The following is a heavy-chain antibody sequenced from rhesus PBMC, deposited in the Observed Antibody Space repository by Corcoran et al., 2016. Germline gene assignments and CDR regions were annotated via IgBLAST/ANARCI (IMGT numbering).Heavy chain of an antibody. J-gene: IGHJ4*01. V-gene: IGHV4-127*01. CDR1: GYSISSGYG. CDR3: ARWLVAPAMGDY. Sequence: QVQLQESGPGLVKPSETLSLTCAVSGYSISSGYGWSWIRQPPGKGLEWIGFIGGSSGSTNYNPSLKRRVTISTDTSKNQVSLKLSSVTAADTAVYYCARWLVAPAMGDYWGQGVLVTVSS. D-gene: IGHD4-4*01. CDR2: IGGSSGST.